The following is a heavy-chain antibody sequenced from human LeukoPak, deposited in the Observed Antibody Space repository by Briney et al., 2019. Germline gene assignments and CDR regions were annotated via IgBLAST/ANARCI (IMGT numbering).Heavy chain of an antibody. D-gene: IGHD3-16*01. V-gene: IGHV3-30*18. CDR2: ISYDGSNK. J-gene: IGHJ3*02. CDR3: AKDGADVWGGAFDI. CDR1: GFTFSSYG. Sequence: PGGSLRLSCAASGFTFSSYGMHWARQAPGKGLEWVAVISYDGSNKYYADSVKGRFTISRDNSKNTLYLQMNSLRAEDTAVYYCAKDGADVWGGAFDIWGQGTMVTVSS.